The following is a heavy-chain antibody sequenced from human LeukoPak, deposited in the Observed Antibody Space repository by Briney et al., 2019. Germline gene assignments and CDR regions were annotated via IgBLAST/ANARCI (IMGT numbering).Heavy chain of an antibody. D-gene: IGHD3-9*01. V-gene: IGHV3-21*01. J-gene: IGHJ4*02. CDR2: ISSSSNYI. CDR1: GFTFSSYS. CDR3: ARDQGYYGILTGLGVD. Sequence: GGSLRLSCAASGFTFSSYSMNWVRQAPGKGLEWVSSISSSSNYIYYADSMKGRFTTSRDNAKNSLYLQMNSLRAEDTAVYYCARDQGYYGILTGLGVDWGQGTLVTVSS.